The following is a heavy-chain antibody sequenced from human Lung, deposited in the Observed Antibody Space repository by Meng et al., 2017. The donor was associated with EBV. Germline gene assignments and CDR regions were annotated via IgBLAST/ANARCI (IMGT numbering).Heavy chain of an antibody. D-gene: IGHD6-6*01. V-gene: IGHV4-30-4*08. CDR2: IYDSGST. J-gene: IGHJ5*02. CDR1: GGSIRFGDYY. CDR3: AREYSSSSGLPGP. Sequence: QRQLQQWGAGLLKPSETLSLTCTVSGGSIRFGDYYWSWIRQPPGKGLEWIGYIYDSGSTSYNPSLMSRVTISVDTSRNQFSLKLTSVTAADTAVYYCAREYSSSSGLPGPWGQGTLVTVSS.